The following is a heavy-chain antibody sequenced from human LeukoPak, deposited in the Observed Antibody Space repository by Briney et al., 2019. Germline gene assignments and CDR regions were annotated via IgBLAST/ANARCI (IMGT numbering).Heavy chain of an antibody. J-gene: IGHJ3*02. D-gene: IGHD3-22*01. V-gene: IGHV3-33*01. Sequence: GGSLRLSCAASGFTFSSYGMHWVRQAPGKGLEWVAVIWYDGSNKHYADSVKGRFTISRDNSKNTLYLQMNSLRAEDTAVYYCAREYYDSRLRDAFDIWGQGTMVTVSS. CDR1: GFTFSSYG. CDR3: AREYYDSRLRDAFDI. CDR2: IWYDGSNK.